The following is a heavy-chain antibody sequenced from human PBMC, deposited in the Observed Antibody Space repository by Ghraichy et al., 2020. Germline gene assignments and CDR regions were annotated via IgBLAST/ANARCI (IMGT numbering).Heavy chain of an antibody. CDR3: ARGGYSYGYVIFDC. Sequence: LSLTCAASGFTFSTSWMHWVRQAPGKGLVWVSRINNDGSSTTYADSVKGRFTISRDNAKNTLYLQMNSLRAEDTAAYYCARGGYSYGYVIFDCWGQGTLVTVSS. D-gene: IGHD5-18*01. CDR2: INNDGSST. J-gene: IGHJ4*02. CDR1: GFTFSTSW. V-gene: IGHV3-74*01.